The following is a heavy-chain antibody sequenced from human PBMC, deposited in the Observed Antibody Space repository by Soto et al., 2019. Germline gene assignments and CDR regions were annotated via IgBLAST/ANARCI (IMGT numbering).Heavy chain of an antibody. Sequence: GGSLRLSCAASGFTFISYAMSWVRQAPGKGLEWVSAISGSGGSTYYADSVKGRFTISRDNSKNTLYLQMNSLRAEDTAVYYCAKEMGSWENWHNWFDPWGQGTLVTVSS. D-gene: IGHD6-13*01. CDR1: GFTFISYA. CDR2: ISGSGGST. CDR3: AKEMGSWENWHNWFDP. V-gene: IGHV3-23*01. J-gene: IGHJ5*02.